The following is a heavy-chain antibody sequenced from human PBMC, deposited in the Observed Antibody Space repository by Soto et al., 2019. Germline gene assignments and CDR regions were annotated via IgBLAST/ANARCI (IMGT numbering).Heavy chain of an antibody. CDR3: ARLDYGDSAFAS. CDR2: IFYTGST. Sequence: SETLSLTCSVSGGSINSASYHWSWLRQHPGKGLEFIGYIFYTGSTYYNPSLETRVTISVETSKNHVSLRLSAVTAADTAVYYCARLDYGDSAFASWGRGTLVTVSS. D-gene: IGHD4-17*01. V-gene: IGHV4-31*03. J-gene: IGHJ4*02. CDR1: GGSINSASYH.